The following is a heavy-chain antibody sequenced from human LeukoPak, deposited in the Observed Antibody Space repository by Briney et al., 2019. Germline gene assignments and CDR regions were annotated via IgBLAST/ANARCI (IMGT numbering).Heavy chain of an antibody. CDR1: GYSISSGYY. CDR3: ARGELEPQFYYYYMDV. J-gene: IGHJ6*03. V-gene: IGHV4-38-2*02. D-gene: IGHD1-1*01. CDR2: IYHSGST. Sequence: SETLSLTCTVSGYSISSGYYWGWIRQPPGKGLEWIGSIYHSGSTYYNPSLKSRVTISVDTSKNQFSLKLSSVTAADTAVYYCARGELEPQFYYYYMDVWGKGTTVTVSS.